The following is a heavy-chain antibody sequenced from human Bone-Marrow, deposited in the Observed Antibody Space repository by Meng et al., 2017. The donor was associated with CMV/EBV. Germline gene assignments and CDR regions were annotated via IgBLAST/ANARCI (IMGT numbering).Heavy chain of an antibody. CDR3: ARDTLEWLLPDY. J-gene: IGHJ4*02. Sequence: GSLRLSCTVSGGSISSSGYYWGWIRQPPGKGLEWIGSIYYSGSTNYNPSLKSRVTISVDTSKNQFSLKLSSVTAADTAVYYCARDTLEWLLPDYWGQGTLVTVPS. D-gene: IGHD3-3*01. CDR1: GGSISSSGYY. V-gene: IGHV4-39*07. CDR2: IYYSGST.